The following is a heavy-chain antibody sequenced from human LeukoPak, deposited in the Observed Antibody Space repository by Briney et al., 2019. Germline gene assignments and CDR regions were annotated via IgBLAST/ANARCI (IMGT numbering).Heavy chain of an antibody. CDR3: AREWVGHCSSTSCSNDY. CDR1: GFTFSSYA. CDR2: ISYDGSNK. Sequence: GGSLRLSCAASGFTFSSYAMHWVRQAPGKGLEWVAVISYDGSNKYYADSVKGRFTISRDNSKNTLYLQMNSLKTEDTAVYYCAREWVGHCSSTSCSNDYWGQGTLVTVSS. J-gene: IGHJ4*02. D-gene: IGHD2-2*01. V-gene: IGHV3-30-3*01.